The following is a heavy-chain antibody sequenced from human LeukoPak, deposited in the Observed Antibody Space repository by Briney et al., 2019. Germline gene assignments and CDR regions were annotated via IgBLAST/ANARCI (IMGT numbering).Heavy chain of an antibody. CDR3: ARSDGYGLVGI. Sequence: PSETLSLTCTVSGGSISSSSYYWGWIRQPPGKGLEWIGYMFYTGNTYYNPSLKSRVTISVDTSKNQFSLKLSSVTAADTAVYYCARSDGYGLVGIWGQGTMVTVSS. D-gene: IGHD3-10*01. V-gene: IGHV4-39*07. CDR1: GGSISSSSYY. J-gene: IGHJ3*02. CDR2: MFYTGNT.